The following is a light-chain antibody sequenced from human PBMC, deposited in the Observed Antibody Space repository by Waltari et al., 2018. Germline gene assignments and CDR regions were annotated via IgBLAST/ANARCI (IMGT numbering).Light chain of an antibody. V-gene: IGLV2-14*01. Sequence: QSALTQPASVSGAPGQSITISCTGTSSDVGGYNYVSWYQQHPGKAPKLRISEVSNRPPGIPLRFSGSKSGNTASRTISGLQAEDESAYYCSSYASSKTVVFGGGTKLTVL. CDR1: SSDVGGYNY. CDR2: EVS. CDR3: SSYASSKTVV. J-gene: IGLJ2*01.